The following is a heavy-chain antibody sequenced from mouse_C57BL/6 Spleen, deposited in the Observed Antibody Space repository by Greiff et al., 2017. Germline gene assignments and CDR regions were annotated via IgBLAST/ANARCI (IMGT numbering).Heavy chain of an antibody. D-gene: IGHD1-1*01. CDR1: GYTFTDYN. J-gene: IGHJ2*01. V-gene: IGHV1-18*01. Sequence: VQLQQSGPELVKPGASVTIPCKASGYTFTDYNMDWVKQSHGKSLEWIGDINPNNGGTIYNQKFKGKATLTVDKSSSTAYMELRSLTSEDTAVYYCARRDPFHYGSSYFDYWGQGTTLTGSS. CDR2: INPNNGGT. CDR3: ARRDPFHYGSSYFDY.